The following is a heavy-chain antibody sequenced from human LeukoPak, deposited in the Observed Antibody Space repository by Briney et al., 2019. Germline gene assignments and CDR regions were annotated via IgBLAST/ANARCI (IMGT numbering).Heavy chain of an antibody. CDR2: IYTSGST. J-gene: IGHJ6*02. D-gene: IGHD3-10*01. V-gene: IGHV4-4*07. CDR3: ARTSRHYYGSGSNLTPWPAGMDV. Sequence: SETLSLTCTVSGGSISSYYWSWIRQPAGKGLEWIGRIYTSGSTNYNPSLKSRVTISVDTSKSQFSLKLNSATAADTAVYYCARTSRHYYGSGSNLTPWPAGMDVWGQGTTVTVSS. CDR1: GGSISSYY.